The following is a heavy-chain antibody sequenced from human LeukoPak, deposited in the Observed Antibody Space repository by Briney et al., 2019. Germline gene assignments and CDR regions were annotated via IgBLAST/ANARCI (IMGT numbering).Heavy chain of an antibody. D-gene: IGHD1-7*01. CDR2: TYYRSKWYS. CDR3: ARDLHELELYYFDS. V-gene: IGHV6-1*01. CDR1: GDSVSSNSAA. J-gene: IGHJ4*02. Sequence: SQTLSLTCAISGDSVSSNSAAWNWIRQSPSRGLEWLGRTYYRSKWYSDYAVSVRSRINIFPDTSKNQFSLHLNSVTPEDTAVYYCARDLHELELYYFDSWGQGTLVIVSS.